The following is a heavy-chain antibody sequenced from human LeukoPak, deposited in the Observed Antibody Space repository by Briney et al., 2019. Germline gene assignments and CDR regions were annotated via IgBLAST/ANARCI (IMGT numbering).Heavy chain of an antibody. V-gene: IGHV1-69*06. CDR3: ARSRHHMITFGGVIATEASYFDY. CDR1: AGTFSCYA. J-gene: IGHJ4*02. D-gene: IGHD3-16*02. Sequence: ASVTLSCNASAGTFSCYAFGLGRHAPGQGLEWMGGTTPIFGAANYAQKFQGRVTITADKSTSTAYMELSSLRSEDTAVYYCARSRHHMITFGGVIATEASYFDYWGQGTLVTVSS. CDR2: TTPIFGAA.